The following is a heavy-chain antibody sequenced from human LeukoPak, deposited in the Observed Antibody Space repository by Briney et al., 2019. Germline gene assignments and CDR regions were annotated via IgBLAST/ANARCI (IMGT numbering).Heavy chain of an antibody. CDR1: GFTFSSYS. J-gene: IGHJ4*02. D-gene: IGHD4-17*01. Sequence: GGSLRLSCAASGFTFSSYSMDWVRQASGKGLEWVGRIRSKANSYATAYAASVKGRFTISRDDSKNTAYLQMNSLKTEDTAVYYCVYYGDYSFDYWGQGTLVTVSS. CDR2: IRSKANSYAT. CDR3: VYYGDYSFDY. V-gene: IGHV3-73*01.